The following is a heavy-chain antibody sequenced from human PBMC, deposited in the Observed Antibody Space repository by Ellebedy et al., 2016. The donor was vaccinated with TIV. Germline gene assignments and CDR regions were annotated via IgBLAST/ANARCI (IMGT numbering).Heavy chain of an antibody. D-gene: IGHD1-1*01. CDR3: ARLRTGTSGMDV. V-gene: IGHV1-2*02. Sequence: AASVKVSCKASGYTFTGYYIHWVRQAPGQGLEWMGWINPDSGSSTYAQKFQGGVTMTRDTSISTAYMELSSLRPDDTAVYFCARLRTGTSGMDVWGQGTTVTVSS. CDR1: GYTFTGYY. J-gene: IGHJ6*02. CDR2: INPDSGSS.